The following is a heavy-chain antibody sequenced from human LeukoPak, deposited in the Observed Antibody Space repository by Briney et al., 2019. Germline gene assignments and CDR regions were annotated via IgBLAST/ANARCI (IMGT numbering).Heavy chain of an antibody. Sequence: PGGSLRLSCVASGFTFSSYAMNWVRQAPGKGLECVSSINGSGDRTYYADSVKGRFTISRDNSKNTLYLQMNSLRAEDTAVYYCARDQAGDYYGSGSYRYFDYWGQGTLVTVSS. CDR1: GFTFSSYA. V-gene: IGHV3-23*01. J-gene: IGHJ4*02. CDR2: INGSGDRT. CDR3: ARDQAGDYYGSGSYRYFDY. D-gene: IGHD3-10*01.